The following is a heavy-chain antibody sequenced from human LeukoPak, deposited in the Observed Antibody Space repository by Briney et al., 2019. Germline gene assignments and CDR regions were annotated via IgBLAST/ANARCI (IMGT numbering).Heavy chain of an antibody. CDR1: GFTFSSYA. J-gene: IGHJ4*02. D-gene: IGHD2-2*01. CDR3: AKDCSSTSCYRSFEY. V-gene: IGHV3-23*01. Sequence: GGSLRLSCAASGFTFSSYAMSWVRQAPGKGLEWVSAISGSGGSTYYADYVKGRFTISRDNSKNTLYLQMNSLRAEDTAVYYCAKDCSSTSCYRSFEYWGLGTLVTVSS. CDR2: ISGSGGST.